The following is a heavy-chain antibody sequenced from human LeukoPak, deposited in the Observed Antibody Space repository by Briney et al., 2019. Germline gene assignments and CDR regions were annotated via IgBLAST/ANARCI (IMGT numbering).Heavy chain of an antibody. D-gene: IGHD1-7*01. J-gene: IGHJ4*02. Sequence: GGSLRLSCAASGFTFSSYGMHWVRQAPGKGLEWVAFIRYDGSNKYYADSVKGRFTISRGNSKNTLYLQMNSLRAEDTAVYYCAKDGRYNWNYGPIDYWGQGTLVTVSS. CDR2: IRYDGSNK. CDR1: GFTFSSYG. CDR3: AKDGRYNWNYGPIDY. V-gene: IGHV3-30*02.